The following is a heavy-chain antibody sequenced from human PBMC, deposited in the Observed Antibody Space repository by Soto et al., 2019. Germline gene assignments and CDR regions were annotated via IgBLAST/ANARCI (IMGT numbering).Heavy chain of an antibody. CDR1: GYTFTSYY. D-gene: IGHD5-18*01. CDR2: IIPIFGTA. CDR3: AREGENLGRIQLWLYQFDY. J-gene: IGHJ4*02. V-gene: IGHV1-69*13. Sequence: SVKVSCKASGYTFTSYYMHLVRQAPGQGLEWMGGIIPIFGTANYAQKFQGRVTITADESTSTAYMELSSLRSEDTAVYYCAREGENLGRIQLWLYQFDYWGQGTLVTVSS.